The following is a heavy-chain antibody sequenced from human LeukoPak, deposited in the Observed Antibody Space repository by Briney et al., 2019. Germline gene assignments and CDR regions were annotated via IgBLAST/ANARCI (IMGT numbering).Heavy chain of an antibody. CDR3: ARDSIVHGWANIDY. CDR1: GFTFSSYG. D-gene: IGHD2-8*01. J-gene: IGHJ4*02. CDR2: ITATSSST. V-gene: IGHV3-48*01. Sequence: PPGGSLRLSCAASGFTFSSYGMSWVRQAPGKGLEWVSAITATSSSTHDADSVKGRFTISRDNAKNSLYLQMNSLRAEDTAVYYCARDSIVHGWANIDYWGQGTLVTVSS.